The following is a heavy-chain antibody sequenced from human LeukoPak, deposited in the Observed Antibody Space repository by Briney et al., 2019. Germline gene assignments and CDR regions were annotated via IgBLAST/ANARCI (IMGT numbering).Heavy chain of an antibody. Sequence: GASVKVSCKASGYTFTGYYMYWVRQAPGQGLEWMGIINPSGGSTSYARKFQGRVTMTRDTSTSTVYMELSSLRSEDTAVYYCARSRRGGYSYGLDYWGQGTLVTVSS. CDR1: GYTFTGYY. J-gene: IGHJ4*02. CDR2: INPSGGST. CDR3: ARSRRGGYSYGLDY. V-gene: IGHV1-46*01. D-gene: IGHD5-18*01.